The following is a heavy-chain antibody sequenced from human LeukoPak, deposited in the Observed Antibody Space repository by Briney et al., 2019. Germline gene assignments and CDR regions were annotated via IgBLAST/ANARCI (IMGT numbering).Heavy chain of an antibody. Sequence: GGSLRLSCAASGFTFSSYAMSWVRQAPGKGLEWVSGISGTGGNIYYTDSVKGRFTISRDNSKNTLYLQMNRLRAEDTAVFYCAKDREYSGSYRPGPTRYYYGMDVWGQGTTVTVS. CDR2: ISGTGGNI. V-gene: IGHV3-23*01. D-gene: IGHD1-26*01. CDR1: GFTFSSYA. CDR3: AKDREYSGSYRPGPTRYYYGMDV. J-gene: IGHJ6*02.